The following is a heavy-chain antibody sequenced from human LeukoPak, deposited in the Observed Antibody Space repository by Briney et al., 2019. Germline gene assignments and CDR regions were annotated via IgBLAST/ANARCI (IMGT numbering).Heavy chain of an antibody. D-gene: IGHD3-10*01. J-gene: IGHJ6*02. Sequence: KASETLSLTCAVYGGSFSGYYWSWIRQPPGKGLEWIGEINHSGSTNYNPSLKSRVTISVDTFKNQFSLKLSSVTAADTAVYHCARDARITMVRGVRYYYYGMDVWGQGTTVTVSS. V-gene: IGHV4-34*01. CDR2: INHSGST. CDR3: ARDARITMVRGVRYYYYGMDV. CDR1: GGSFSGYY.